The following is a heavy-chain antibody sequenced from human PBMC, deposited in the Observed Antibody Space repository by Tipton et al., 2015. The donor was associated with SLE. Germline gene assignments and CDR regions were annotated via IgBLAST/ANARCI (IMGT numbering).Heavy chain of an antibody. V-gene: IGHV3-30*02. D-gene: IGHD1-26*01. Sequence: SLRLSCAASGFTFSSYGMHWVRQAPGKGLEWVAFIRYDGSNKYYADSVKGRFTISRDNSKNTLYLQMNSLRAEDTAVYYRAKGPRLVGATNFDYWGQGTLVTVSS. CDR2: IRYDGSNK. CDR1: GFTFSSYG. J-gene: IGHJ4*02. CDR3: AKGPRLVGATNFDY.